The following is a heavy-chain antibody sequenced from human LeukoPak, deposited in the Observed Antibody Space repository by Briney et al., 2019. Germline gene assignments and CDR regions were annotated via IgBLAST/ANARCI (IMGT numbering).Heavy chain of an antibody. CDR1: GYSISSGYY. Sequence: SETLSLTCTVSGYSISSGYYWGWIRQPPGKGLEWIGSIYYSGSTYYNPSLKSRVTISVDTSKNQFSLKLSSVTAADTAVYYCARSNSGRLDYWGQGTLVTVSS. J-gene: IGHJ4*02. V-gene: IGHV4-38-2*02. D-gene: IGHD3-10*01. CDR3: ARSNSGRLDY. CDR2: IYYSGST.